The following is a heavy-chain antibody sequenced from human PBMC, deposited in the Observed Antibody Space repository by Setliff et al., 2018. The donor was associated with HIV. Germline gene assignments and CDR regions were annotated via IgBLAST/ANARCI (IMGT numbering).Heavy chain of an antibody. CDR3: AGPRGDEAFDI. D-gene: IGHD3-10*01. CDR1: GGSSRTYS. Sequence: ASVKVSCKASGGSSRTYSINWVRQAPGQGLEWMGQFIAVPDITSYAQKFQGRLTITADESTSTMYMELSSLRSDDTAVYYCAGPRGDEAFDIWGQGTMVTVSS. J-gene: IGHJ3*02. CDR2: FIAVPDIT. V-gene: IGHV1-69*10.